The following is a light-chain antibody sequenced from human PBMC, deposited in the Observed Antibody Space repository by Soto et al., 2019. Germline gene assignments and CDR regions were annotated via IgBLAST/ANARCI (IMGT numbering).Light chain of an antibody. CDR1: QSISIW. V-gene: IGKV1-5*03. J-gene: IGKJ1*01. CDR2: KTS. CDR3: QHWNDYSWT. Sequence: DIHMTQSPSTLSASVGDRVTITCRACQSISIWLAWYQQKPGKAPNLLIYKTSSLETGVPSRFSGSGSGTDFTLTISSLQPDDFATYYCQHWNDYSWTFGQGTKVEVK.